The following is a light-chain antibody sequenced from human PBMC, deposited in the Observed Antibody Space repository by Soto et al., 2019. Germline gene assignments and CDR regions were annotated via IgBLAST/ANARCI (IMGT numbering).Light chain of an antibody. CDR2: GHS. V-gene: IGLV1-40*01. Sequence: HSVLRHPPSVSGAPGHRVTISCTGSRSNIGAGYDVHWYQQVPGTAPRLLIYGHSNRPSGVPDRFSGSKSVTSASLAITGLQAEDEADYYCQSYDSSLTSYVFGTGTKVTVL. CDR1: RSNIGAGYD. CDR3: QSYDSSLTSYV. J-gene: IGLJ1*01.